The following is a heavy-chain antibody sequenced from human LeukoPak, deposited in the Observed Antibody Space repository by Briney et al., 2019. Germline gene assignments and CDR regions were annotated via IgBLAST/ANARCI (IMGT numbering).Heavy chain of an antibody. V-gene: IGHV3-66*01. CDR1: GFTVSSNY. CDR3: ASSLGGYYYDTLYAFDI. Sequence: GGSLRLSCAASGFTVSSNYMSWVRQAPGKGLEGVSVIYSGGSTYYADSVKGRFTISRDNSKNTLYLQMNSLRAEDTAVYYCASSLGGYYYDTLYAFDIWGQGTMVTVSS. D-gene: IGHD3-22*01. CDR2: IYSGGST. J-gene: IGHJ3*02.